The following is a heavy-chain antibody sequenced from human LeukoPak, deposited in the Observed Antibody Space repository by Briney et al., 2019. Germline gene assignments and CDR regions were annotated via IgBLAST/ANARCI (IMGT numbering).Heavy chain of an antibody. CDR3: ARDAYSSGFFFDY. J-gene: IGHJ4*02. V-gene: IGHV4-59*01. CDR2: IYYSGST. CDR1: GGSISSYY. D-gene: IGHD6-19*01. Sequence: ASETLSLTCTVSGGSISSYYWSWIRQPPGKGLEWIGYIYYSGSTNYNPSLKSRVTISVDTSKNQFSLKLSSVTAADTAVCYCARDAYSSGFFFDYWGQGTLVTVSS.